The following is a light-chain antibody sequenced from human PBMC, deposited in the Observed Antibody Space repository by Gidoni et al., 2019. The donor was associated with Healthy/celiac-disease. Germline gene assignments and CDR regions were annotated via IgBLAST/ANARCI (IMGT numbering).Light chain of an antibody. CDR1: QSLLHSNGYNY. CDR3: MQALQTPPT. J-gene: IGKJ2*01. CDR2: LGS. V-gene: IGKV2-28*01. Sequence: DIVMTQSPLYLPVSAGEPASISCRSSQSLLHSNGYNYLDWYLQNTGQSPQLLIYLGSNRASEVPDRLSGSGSGTDFTLIISRVEAEDVGVYYCMQALQTPPTFGQGTKLEIK.